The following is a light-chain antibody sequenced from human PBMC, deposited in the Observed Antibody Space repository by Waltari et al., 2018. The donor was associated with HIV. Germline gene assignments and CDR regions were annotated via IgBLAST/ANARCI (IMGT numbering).Light chain of an antibody. CDR1: SSNIGNNP. CDR2: SNN. V-gene: IGLV1-44*01. Sequence: QSVLTQPPSASGTPGQRVTISCFGSSSNIGNNPVQWYQQLPGTAPKLLIYSNNQRPSGVPDRFSGSKSGTSASLAISGLQSEDEADYYCAAWDGSLKGYVFGTGTKVTVL. CDR3: AAWDGSLKGYV. J-gene: IGLJ1*01.